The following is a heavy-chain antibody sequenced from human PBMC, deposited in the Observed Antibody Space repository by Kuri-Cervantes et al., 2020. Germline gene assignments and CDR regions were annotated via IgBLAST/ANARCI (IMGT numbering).Heavy chain of an antibody. V-gene: IGHV1-24*01. J-gene: IGHJ5*02. CDR1: GYTLTELS. D-gene: IGHD6-13*01. Sequence: ASVKVSCKVSGYTLTELSMHWVRQAPGKGLEWMGGFDPEDGETIYAQKFQGRVTMTEDTSTDTAYMGLSSLRSEDTAVYYCATGHGGSSWSTWFDPWGQGTLVTVSS. CDR3: ATGHGGSSWSTWFDP. CDR2: FDPEDGET.